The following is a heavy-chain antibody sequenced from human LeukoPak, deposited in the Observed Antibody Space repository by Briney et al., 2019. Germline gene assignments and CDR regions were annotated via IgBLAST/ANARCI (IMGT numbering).Heavy chain of an antibody. CDR2: SCSSRST. CDR3: ARVTIAAREGPYYSYGMDV. D-gene: IGHD6-6*01. CDR1: GGSISSSSYY. J-gene: IGHJ6*02. Sequence: PSESLSLTCTVSGGSISSSSYYWGWIRQPPGQGLEWIVSSCSSRSTYYNPSLKSRVTISVDTSKNQFSLKLNSVTAADTAVYYCARVTIAAREGPYYSYGMDVWGQGTTVTVSS. V-gene: IGHV4-39*01.